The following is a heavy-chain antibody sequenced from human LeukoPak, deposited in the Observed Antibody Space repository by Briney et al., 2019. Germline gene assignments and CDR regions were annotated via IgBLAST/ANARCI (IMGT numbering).Heavy chain of an antibody. J-gene: IGHJ4*02. CDR2: ISSSSGYI. V-gene: IGHV3-21*01. Sequence: GGSLRPSCPASGFTLNTYTMNGFGQPPGKGLEGVSSISSSSGYIYYADSVKGRFTISRDNARNSLYLQMNSLTVEDAAVYYCALDCSGGNCYSAYWGQGTLVTVSS. CDR1: GFTLNTYT. CDR3: ALDCSGGNCYSAY. D-gene: IGHD2-15*01.